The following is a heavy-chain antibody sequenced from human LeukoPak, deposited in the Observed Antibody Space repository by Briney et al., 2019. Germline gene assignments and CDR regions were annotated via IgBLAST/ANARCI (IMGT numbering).Heavy chain of an antibody. CDR3: ARNGGDFWSGYVDY. CDR1: GGTFSSYA. D-gene: IGHD3-3*01. Sequence: SVKVSCKASGGTFSSYAISWVRQAPGQGLEWMGGIIPIFGTANYAQKFQGRVTITADESTSTAYMELSSLRSEDTAMYYCARNGGDFWSGYVDYWGQGTLVTVSS. V-gene: IGHV1-69*13. CDR2: IIPIFGTA. J-gene: IGHJ4*02.